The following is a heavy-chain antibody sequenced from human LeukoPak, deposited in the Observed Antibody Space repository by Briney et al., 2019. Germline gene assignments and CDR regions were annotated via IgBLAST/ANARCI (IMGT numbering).Heavy chain of an antibody. J-gene: IGHJ4*02. CDR1: GFTFSSYS. D-gene: IGHD3-3*01. Sequence: GASLQISCAASGFTFSSYSMNWVRQAPGKGLEWVSSISSSSSYIYYADSVKGRFTISRDNAKNSLYLQMNSLRAEDTAVYYCARDQFGRYDFWSGYSSPFDYWGQGTLVTVSS. CDR3: ARDQFGRYDFWSGYSSPFDY. V-gene: IGHV3-21*01. CDR2: ISSSSSYI.